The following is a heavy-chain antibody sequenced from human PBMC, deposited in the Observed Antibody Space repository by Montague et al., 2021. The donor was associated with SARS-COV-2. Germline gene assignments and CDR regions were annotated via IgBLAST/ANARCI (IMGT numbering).Heavy chain of an antibody. CDR1: GFTFHDYA. D-gene: IGHD3-10*01. CDR3: AKDGYYYGPGSRFDY. Sequence: SLRLSCAASGFTFHDYAMHWVRQVPGKGLEWVSGMSWNSGRIGYADSVKGRFTISRDNAKNSVYLQMNSLRSEDTAMYYCAKDGYYYGPGSRFDYWGQGTLVTVSS. V-gene: IGHV3-9*01. CDR2: MSWNSGRI. J-gene: IGHJ4*02.